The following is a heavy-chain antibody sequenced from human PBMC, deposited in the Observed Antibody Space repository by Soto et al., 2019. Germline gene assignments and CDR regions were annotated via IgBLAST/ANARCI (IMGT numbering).Heavy chain of an antibody. CDR3: GRGGFRFLGIFAFDI. D-gene: IGHD3-3*01. V-gene: IGHV6-1*01. CDR1: GDSVSSNSAA. J-gene: IGHJ3*02. Sequence: PSQTLSLTCAISGDSVSSNSAAWSWIRQSPSRGLEWLGRTYYRSKWYNDYAVSVTSRITINPDTSTNQLSLQLNSVTPADTAVYYCGRGGFRFLGIFAFDIWGQGTMVTVSS. CDR2: TYYRSKWYN.